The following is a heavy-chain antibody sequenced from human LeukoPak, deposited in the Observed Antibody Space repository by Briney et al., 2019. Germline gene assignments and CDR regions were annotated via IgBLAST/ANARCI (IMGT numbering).Heavy chain of an antibody. J-gene: IGHJ5*02. CDR2: MNPNSGNT. CDR3: ARARLWYHWFDP. Sequence: GASVKVSCKASGGTFSSYAISWVRQAPGQGLEWMGWMNPNSGNTGYAQKFQGRVTMTRNTSISTAYMELSSLRSEDTAVYYCARARLWYHWFDPWGQGTLVTVSS. D-gene: IGHD5-18*01. CDR1: GGTFSSYA. V-gene: IGHV1-8*02.